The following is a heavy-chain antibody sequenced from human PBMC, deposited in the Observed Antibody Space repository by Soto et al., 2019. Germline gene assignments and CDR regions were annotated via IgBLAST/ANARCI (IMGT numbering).Heavy chain of an antibody. J-gene: IGHJ4*02. Sequence: PSETLSLTCTVSDGSISNFYWSWIRQPPGKGLEWIGYISSSGNTNYNPSLKSRVSISVDTSKNQFSLNLTSVTAADTAVYYCARAQMVLTRSCFDSWGQGTPVTVSS. CDR1: DGSISNFY. V-gene: IGHV4-59*01. D-gene: IGHD3-22*01. CDR2: ISSSGNT. CDR3: ARAQMVLTRSCFDS.